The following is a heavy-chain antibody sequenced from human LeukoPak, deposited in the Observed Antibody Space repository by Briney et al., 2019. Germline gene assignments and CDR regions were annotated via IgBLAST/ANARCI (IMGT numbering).Heavy chain of an antibody. D-gene: IGHD1-26*01. J-gene: IGHJ6*02. CDR1: GGSVSGGSYY. Sequence: SETLSLTCTVSGGSVSGGSYYWSWIRQPPGKGLEWIGYIYYSGSTNYNPSLKSRVTISVDTSKNQFSLKLSSVTAADTAVYYCARGIVDGMDVWGQGTTVTVSS. CDR2: IYYSGST. V-gene: IGHV4-61*01. CDR3: ARGIVDGMDV.